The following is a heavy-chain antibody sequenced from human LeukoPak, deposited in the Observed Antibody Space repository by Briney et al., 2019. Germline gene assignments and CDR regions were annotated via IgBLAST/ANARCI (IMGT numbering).Heavy chain of an antibody. CDR2: INTNTGNP. CDR3: ARIASLGEMATIWADAFDI. CDR1: GYTFTSYA. V-gene: IGHV7-4-1*02. J-gene: IGHJ3*02. D-gene: IGHD5-24*01. Sequence: ASVKVSCKASGYTFTSYAMNWVRQAPGQGLEWMGWINTNTGNPTYAQGFTGRFAFSLDTSVSTAYLQISSLKAEDTAVYYCARIASLGEMATIWADAFDIWGQGTMVTVSS.